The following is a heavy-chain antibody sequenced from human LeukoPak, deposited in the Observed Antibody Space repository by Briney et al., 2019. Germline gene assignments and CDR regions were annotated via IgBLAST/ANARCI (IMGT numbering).Heavy chain of an antibody. CDR3: AKRPRDSSGYYLGAFDG. D-gene: IGHD3-22*01. CDR2: IGASGAET. Sequence: GGSLRLSCTASGFTFSTYAMTWVRQAPGKGLDWVSAIGASGAETYYADSAKGRFTVSRDNSKNTLYLQMSSLRADGTAVYFCAKRPRDSSGYYLGAFDGWGQGTTVTVSS. V-gene: IGHV3-23*01. CDR1: GFTFSTYA. J-gene: IGHJ3*01.